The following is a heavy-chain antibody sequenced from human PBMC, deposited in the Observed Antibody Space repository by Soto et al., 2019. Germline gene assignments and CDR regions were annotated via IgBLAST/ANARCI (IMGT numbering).Heavy chain of an antibody. Sequence: QVQLEQWGAGLLKPTETLSLTCAVYGGSFSAYYWSWIRQPPGKGLEWIGEINHSGRTNYNPSLTSRVTITVDTSKSQFSLKLSSVTAADTGVYYCARTSRFDYWGQGTLVTVSS. J-gene: IGHJ4*02. CDR2: INHSGRT. CDR1: GGSFSAYY. CDR3: ARTSRFDY. D-gene: IGHD6-6*01. V-gene: IGHV4-34*01.